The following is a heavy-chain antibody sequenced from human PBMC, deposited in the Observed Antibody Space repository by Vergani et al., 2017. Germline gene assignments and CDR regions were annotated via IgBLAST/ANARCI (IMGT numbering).Heavy chain of an antibody. CDR1: GGTFSSYA. CDR2: IITIFGTA. CDR3: ARDQRVDTTVTMVYYFDY. Sequence: QVQLVQSGAEVKKPGSSVKVSCKASGGTFSSYAISWVRQAPGQGLEWMGRIITIFGTANYEQKFQGRVTITADESTSTAYMELSSLRSEDTAVYYCARDQRVDTTVTMVYYFDYWGQGTLVTVSS. J-gene: IGHJ4*02. V-gene: IGHV1-69*18. D-gene: IGHD4-11*01.